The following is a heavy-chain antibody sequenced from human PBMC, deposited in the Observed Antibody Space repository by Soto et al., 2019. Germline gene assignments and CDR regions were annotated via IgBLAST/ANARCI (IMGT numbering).Heavy chain of an antibody. J-gene: IGHJ3*02. CDR2: IYPGDSDT. D-gene: IGHD6-19*01. CDR3: ARRGLSIAVAGDAFDI. Sequence: GESLKISCKGSGYSFTSYWIGWVRQMPGKGLEWMGIIYPGDSDTRYSPSFQGQVTISADKSISTAYLQWSSLKASDTAMYYCARRGLSIAVAGDAFDIWGQGTMVTVSS. CDR1: GYSFTSYW. V-gene: IGHV5-51*01.